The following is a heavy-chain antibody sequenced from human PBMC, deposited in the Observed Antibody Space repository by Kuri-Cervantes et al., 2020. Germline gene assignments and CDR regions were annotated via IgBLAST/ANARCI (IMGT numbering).Heavy chain of an antibody. D-gene: IGHD3-22*01. CDR1: GFTFSSYA. CDR2: ISGSGGST. Sequence: GESLKISCAASGFTFSSYAMSWVRQAPGKGLEWVSAISGSGGSTYYPGSVKGRFTISRDNAKNSLYLQMNSLRAEDTAVYYCARDGYPHYYDSSGYYYFVYWGQGTLVTVSS. V-gene: IGHV3-23*01. J-gene: IGHJ4*02. CDR3: ARDGYPHYYDSSGYYYFVY.